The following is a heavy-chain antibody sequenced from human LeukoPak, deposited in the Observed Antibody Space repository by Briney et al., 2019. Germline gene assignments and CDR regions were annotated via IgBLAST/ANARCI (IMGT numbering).Heavy chain of an antibody. CDR1: GFTFSSYS. CDR3: ARDPRYYYDSSGPIT. V-gene: IGHV3-21*01. CDR2: ISSSSSYI. D-gene: IGHD3-22*01. Sequence: GGSLRLSCAASGFTFSSYSMNWVRQAPGKGLEWVSSISSSSSYIYYADSVKGRFTISRDNAKDSLYLQMNSPRAEDTAVYYCARDPRYYYDSSGPITGGQGTLVTVSS. J-gene: IGHJ4*02.